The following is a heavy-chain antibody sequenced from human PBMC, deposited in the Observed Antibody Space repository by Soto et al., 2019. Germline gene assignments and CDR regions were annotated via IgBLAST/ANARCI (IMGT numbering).Heavy chain of an antibody. CDR2: IRSKANSYAT. D-gene: IGHD3-10*01. J-gene: IGHJ5*02. V-gene: IGHV3-73*02. CDR1: GFTFSGSA. Sequence: EVQLVESGGGLVQPGGSLKLSCAASGFTFSGSAMHWVRQASGKWLEWVGRIRSKANSYATAYAASVKGRFTISRDDSMNTEYLQMNSLKTEDTAVYYCTRRGTWFGVPWGQGTLVTVSS. CDR3: TRRGTWFGVP.